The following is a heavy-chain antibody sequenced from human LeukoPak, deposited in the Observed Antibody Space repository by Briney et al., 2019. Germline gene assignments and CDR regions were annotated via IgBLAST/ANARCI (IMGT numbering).Heavy chain of an antibody. Sequence: GGSLRLSCAASTDTTRNSWMHWVRQAPGKGLVWVSRITIDGSSTTYADSVRGRFTISRDSAKNTLYLEMNNLRVEDTGMYYCTRDRFFAMDAWGQGTTVTVPS. V-gene: IGHV3-74*03. J-gene: IGHJ6*02. D-gene: IGHD2/OR15-2a*01. CDR3: TRDRFFAMDA. CDR1: TDTTRNSW. CDR2: ITIDGSST.